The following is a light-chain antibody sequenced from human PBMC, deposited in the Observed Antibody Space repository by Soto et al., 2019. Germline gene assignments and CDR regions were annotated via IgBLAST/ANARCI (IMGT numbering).Light chain of an antibody. Sequence: QSVLTQPASVSGFPGQSITISCTGTSRDVEGYNLVSWYQHHPGKAPKLMIWQVTNRPSGVSSRFSGSKSGNTASLTISGLQVDDEADYYCCSYADYKWIFGGGTKVTVL. V-gene: IGLV2-23*02. CDR2: QVT. CDR3: CSYADYKWI. J-gene: IGLJ2*01. CDR1: SRDVEGYNL.